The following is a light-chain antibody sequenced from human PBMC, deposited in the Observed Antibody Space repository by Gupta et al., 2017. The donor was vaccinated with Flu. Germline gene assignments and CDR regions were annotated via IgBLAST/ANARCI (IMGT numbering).Light chain of an antibody. J-gene: IGKJ1*01. Sequence: EIVMTQSPATLSVSPGERATLSCRASQSVSSNLAWYQQKPGQAPRLLIYGASTRATGIPARFSGSGSGTEFTLTISSLQSEDFAVYYCLRYNNWRGTF. CDR3: LRYNNWRGT. CDR1: QSVSSN. CDR2: GAS. V-gene: IGKV3-15*01.